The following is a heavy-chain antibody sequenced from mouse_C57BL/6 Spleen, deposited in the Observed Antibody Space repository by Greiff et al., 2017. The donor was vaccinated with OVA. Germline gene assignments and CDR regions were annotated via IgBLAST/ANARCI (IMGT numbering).Heavy chain of an antibody. J-gene: IGHJ1*03. CDR2: IDPSDSYT. CDR1: GYTFTSYW. D-gene: IGHD4-1*01. CDR3: ARGQTGTNWYFDV. V-gene: IGHV1-50*01. Sequence: VHLVESGAELVKPGASVKLSCKASGYTFTSYWMQWVKQRPGQGLEWIGEIDPSDSYTNYNQKFKGKATLTVDTSSSTAYMQLSSLTSEDSAVYYCARGQTGTNWYFDVWGTGTTVTVSS.